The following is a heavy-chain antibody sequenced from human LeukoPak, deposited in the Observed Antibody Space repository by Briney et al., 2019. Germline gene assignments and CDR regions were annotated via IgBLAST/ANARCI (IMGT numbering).Heavy chain of an antibody. CDR2: ISAYNGNT. J-gene: IGHJ4*02. CDR1: GYTFTSYG. CDR3: ARRLHGYYDFWSGSYFDY. V-gene: IGHV1-18*01. D-gene: IGHD3-3*01. Sequence: ASVKVSCKASGYTFTSYGISWVRQAPGRGLEWMGWISAYNGNTNYAQKLQGRVTMTTDTSTSTAYMELRSLRSDDTAVYYCARRLHGYYDFWSGSYFDYWGQGTLVTVSS.